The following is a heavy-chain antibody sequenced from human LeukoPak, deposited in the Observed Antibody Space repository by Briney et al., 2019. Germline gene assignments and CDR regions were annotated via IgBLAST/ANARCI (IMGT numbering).Heavy chain of an antibody. Sequence: GGSLRLSCAASGFTFNNAWMSWVRQAPGKGLEWVGRIKSKTDGGTTDYAAPVKGRFTISRDDSKNTLYLQMNNLKTEDTAVYYCTTYDFWRAFDYWGQGTLVTVSS. V-gene: IGHV3-15*01. J-gene: IGHJ4*02. CDR1: GFTFNNAW. D-gene: IGHD3-3*01. CDR2: IKSKTDGGTT. CDR3: TTYDFWRAFDY.